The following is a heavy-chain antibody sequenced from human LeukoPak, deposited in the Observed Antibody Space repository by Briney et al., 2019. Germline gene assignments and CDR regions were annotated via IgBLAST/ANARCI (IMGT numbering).Heavy chain of an antibody. D-gene: IGHD5-12*01. CDR2: INAGNGHT. CDR3: ARGRWVATNQAYYFDD. Sequence: ASVKVSCKTSAYSFTPYAMHWVRQAPGQRLEWMGWINAGNGHTKYSQEFQGRLTITRDTSANIVYMDLSSLRSEGMAVYYCARGRWVATNQAYYFDDWGQGTLVTVSS. V-gene: IGHV1-3*03. J-gene: IGHJ4*02. CDR1: AYSFTPYA.